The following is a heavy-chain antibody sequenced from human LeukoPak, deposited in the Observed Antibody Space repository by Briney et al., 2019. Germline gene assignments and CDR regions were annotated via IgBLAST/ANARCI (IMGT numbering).Heavy chain of an antibody. J-gene: IGHJ4*02. CDR3: ARGFWECNFDY. V-gene: IGHV4-39*07. CDR2: IYYSGST. CDR1: GGSISSSSYY. Sequence: SETLSLTCTVSGGSISSSSYYWGWIRQPPGKGLEWIGSIYYSGSTYYNPSLKSRVTISVDTSKNQFSLKLSSVTGADTAVYYCARGFWECNFDYWGQGTLVTVSS. D-gene: IGHD3-3*01.